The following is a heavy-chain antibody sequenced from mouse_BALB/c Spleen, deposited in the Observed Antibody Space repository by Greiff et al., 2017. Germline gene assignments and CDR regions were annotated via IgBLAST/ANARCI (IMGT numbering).Heavy chain of an antibody. CDR2: INPSTGST. CDR1: GYTFTSYW. CDR3: ARSPFDY. J-gene: IGHJ2*01. Sequence: QVQLQQSGAELAKPGASVKMSCKASGYTFTSYWMHWVRQRPGQGLEWIGYINPSTGSTEYTQKFKDKATLTADTSSSTAYMQLSSLTSEDSAVYYCARSPFDYGGQGTTLTVPS. V-gene: IGHV1-7*01.